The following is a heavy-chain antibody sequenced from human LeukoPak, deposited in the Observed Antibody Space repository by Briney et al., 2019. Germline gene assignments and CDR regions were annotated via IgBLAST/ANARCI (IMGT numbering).Heavy chain of an antibody. V-gene: IGHV4-31*03. CDR1: GGSISSGGYY. D-gene: IGHD2-21*01. J-gene: IGHJ5*02. CDR2: IYYSGST. Sequence: SETLSLTCTVSGGSISSGGYYWSWIRQHLGKGLEWIGYIYYSGSTYYNPSLKSRVTISVDTSKNQFSLKLSSVTAADTAVYYCARQAAYSGFDPWGQGTLVTVSS. CDR3: ARQAAYSGFDP.